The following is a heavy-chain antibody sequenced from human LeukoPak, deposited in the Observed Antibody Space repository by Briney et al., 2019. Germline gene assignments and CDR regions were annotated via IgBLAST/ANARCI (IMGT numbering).Heavy chain of an antibody. CDR2: IYHSGTT. V-gene: IGHV4-4*02. CDR1: GASISSGNW. CDR3: ARIPLVWSSPKGAFDI. J-gene: IGHJ3*02. D-gene: IGHD3-10*01. Sequence: SETLSLTCAVSGASISSGNWWTWVRQPPGKGLEWIGEIYHSGTTNYNPSLKSRVTISVDKSKNQFSLKVSSVTAADTAVYYCARIPLVWSSPKGAFDIWGQGTMVTVSS.